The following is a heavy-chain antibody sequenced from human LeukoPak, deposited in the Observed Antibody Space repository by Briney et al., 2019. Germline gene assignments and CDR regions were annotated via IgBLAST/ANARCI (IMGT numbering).Heavy chain of an antibody. Sequence: GGSLRLSCAASGFTFSSYWMSWVRQAPGKGLEWVANIKQDGSEKYYVDSVKGRFTISRDNAKNSLYLQMNSLRAEDTAVYYCTTDPSLYSSGWYSFGYWGQGTLVTVSS. CDR1: GFTFSSYW. D-gene: IGHD6-19*01. J-gene: IGHJ4*02. CDR3: TTDPSLYSSGWYSFGY. V-gene: IGHV3-7*01. CDR2: IKQDGSEK.